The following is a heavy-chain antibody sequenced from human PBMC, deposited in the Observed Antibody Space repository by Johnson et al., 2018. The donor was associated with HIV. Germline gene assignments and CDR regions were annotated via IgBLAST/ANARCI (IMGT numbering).Heavy chain of an antibody. CDR3: ARNEDSTSTNAYVT. V-gene: IGHV3-20*04. CDR2: IDWSGDTL. D-gene: IGHD1-1*01. Sequence: EQLVESGGTVVRPGGPLRPSCAASGLRFEDYGMTWVRQVPGTGLEWVSGIDWSGDTLGYVVSVKGRLTISRDHTEKILYLQMNNLRAEATALYFCARNEDSTSTNAYVTWGQGTMVTVSS. CDR1: GLRFEDYG. J-gene: IGHJ3*02.